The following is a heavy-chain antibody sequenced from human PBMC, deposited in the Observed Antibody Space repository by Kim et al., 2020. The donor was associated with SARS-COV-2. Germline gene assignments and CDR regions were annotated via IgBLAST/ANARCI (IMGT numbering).Heavy chain of an antibody. CDR2: INHSGST. Sequence: SETLSLTCAVYGGSFSGYYWSWIRQPPGKGLEWIGEINHSGSTNYNPSLKSRVTISVDTSKNQFSLKLSSVTAADTAVYYCARGVAAMVSDFYYYYGMDV. CDR3: ARGVAAMVSDFYYYYGMDV. V-gene: IGHV4-34*01. CDR1: GGSFSGYY. J-gene: IGHJ6*01. D-gene: IGHD5-18*01.